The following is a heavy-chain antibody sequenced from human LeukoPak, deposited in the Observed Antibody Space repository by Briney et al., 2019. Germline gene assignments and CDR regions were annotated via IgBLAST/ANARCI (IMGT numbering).Heavy chain of an antibody. CDR2: ISWNSGSI. Sequence: GRSLRLSCAASGFTFDDYAMHWVRQAPGKGLEWVSGISWNSGSIGYADFVKGRFTISRDNAKNSLYLQMNSLRAEDTALYYCAKDILTGDYYYGMDVWGQGTTVTVSS. J-gene: IGHJ6*02. V-gene: IGHV3-9*01. CDR3: AKDILTGDYYYGMDV. CDR1: GFTFDDYA. D-gene: IGHD3-9*01.